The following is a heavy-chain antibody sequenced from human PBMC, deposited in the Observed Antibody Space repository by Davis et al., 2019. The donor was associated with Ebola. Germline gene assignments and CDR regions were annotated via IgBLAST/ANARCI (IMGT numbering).Heavy chain of an antibody. V-gene: IGHV3-23*01. Sequence: GSLKISCAASGFTFSSYAMSWVRQAPGKGLEWVSAISGSGGSTHYADPVKGRFTISRDISKNIVYLEMKSLRAEDTAIYYCAKDIQGGSSYLDYWGQGTLVTVSS. D-gene: IGHD3-16*01. CDR1: GFTFSSYA. CDR2: ISGSGGST. CDR3: AKDIQGGSSYLDY. J-gene: IGHJ4*02.